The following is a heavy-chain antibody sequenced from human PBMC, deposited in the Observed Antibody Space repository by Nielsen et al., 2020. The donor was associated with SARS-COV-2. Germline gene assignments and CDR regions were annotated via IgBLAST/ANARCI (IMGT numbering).Heavy chain of an antibody. J-gene: IGHJ3*02. CDR2: INTNTGNP. CDR1: GYTLSNHA. D-gene: IGHD3-3*01. CDR3: ARSLHLEWDAFDI. V-gene: IGHV7-4-1*02. Sequence: SVKVSCKASGYTLSNHALHWVRQAPGQGLEWLGWINTNTGNPTYAQGYRGRFDLSLDTSVSTAYLQISSLKAEDSAMYYCARSLHLEWDAFDIWGQGTMVTVSS.